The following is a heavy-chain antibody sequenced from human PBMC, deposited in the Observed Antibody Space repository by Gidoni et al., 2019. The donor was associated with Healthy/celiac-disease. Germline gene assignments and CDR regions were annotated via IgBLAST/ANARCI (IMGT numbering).Heavy chain of an antibody. CDR2: IRGSGGST. D-gene: IGHD3-10*01. Sequence: VRLLKSGGAWSQQGGTLRPPGPRLGSPSRSYAMIWVGQGPGRGLEGVEAIRGSGGSTYYADSVKGRFTSSRDNSKNTLYLQMNSLRAEDTAVYYCEKDWVSGVRGVTSFDYWGQGTLVTVSS. J-gene: IGHJ4*02. CDR1: GSPSRSYA. CDR3: EKDWVSGVRGVTSFDY. V-gene: IGHV3-23*01.